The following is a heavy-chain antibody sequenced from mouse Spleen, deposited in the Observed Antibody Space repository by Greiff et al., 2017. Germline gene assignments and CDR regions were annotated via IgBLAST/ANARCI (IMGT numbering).Heavy chain of an antibody. CDR1: GFSLTSYG. D-gene: IGHD1-1*01. Sequence: VKLVESGPSLVQPSQSLSITCTVSGFSLTSYGVHWVRQSPGKGLEWLGVIWRGGSTDYNAAFMSRLSITKDNSKSQVFFKMNSLQADDTAIYYCAKPYYGSSYSAMDYWGQGTSVTVSS. CDR2: IWRGGST. J-gene: IGHJ4*01. V-gene: IGHV2-5-1*01. CDR3: AKPYYGSSYSAMDY.